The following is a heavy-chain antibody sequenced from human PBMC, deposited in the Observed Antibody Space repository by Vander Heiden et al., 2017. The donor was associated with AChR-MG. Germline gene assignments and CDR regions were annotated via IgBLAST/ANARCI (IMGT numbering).Heavy chain of an antibody. J-gene: IGHJ4*02. D-gene: IGHD3-16*01. V-gene: IGHV3-30*18. CDR1: GFTFGTSG. Sequence: QVQLVESGGGVVQPGGSLSLSCAASGFTFGTSGMHWVRQAPGKGLEWLTFISCEGRTKYYADSVKGRFTVYRDNFKNNLYLQMNSLRPENTAVDDCTKEALGTYVNEYWDQGTLGTVSS. CDR3: TKEALGTYVNEY. CDR2: ISCEGRTK.